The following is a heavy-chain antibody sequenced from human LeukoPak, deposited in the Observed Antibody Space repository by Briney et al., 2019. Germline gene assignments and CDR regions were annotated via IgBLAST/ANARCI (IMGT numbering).Heavy chain of an antibody. CDR1: GFTFSSYW. Sequence: GGSLSLSWEASGFTFSSYWMSWFRLAQGKGLEWVANIKQDGSEKYYVDSVKGRFTISRDNAMNSLYLQLNSLGAEDTAVYYCAKGSRGVGGYFDNWGQGTLVTVSS. J-gene: IGHJ4*02. CDR2: IKQDGSEK. V-gene: IGHV3-7*01. CDR3: AKGSRGVGGYFDN.